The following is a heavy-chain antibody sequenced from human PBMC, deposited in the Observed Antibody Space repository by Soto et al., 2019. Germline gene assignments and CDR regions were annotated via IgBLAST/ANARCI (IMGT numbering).Heavy chain of an antibody. CDR1: GYTFTSYA. CDR3: AISIAAAGTCNY. V-gene: IGHV1-3*01. Sequence: QVQLVQSGAEVKKPGASVKVSCKASGYTFTSYAMHWVRQAPGQRLEWMGWINAGNVNTKYSQKLQGRVTITRDTSASTAYMELSSLRSEDTAVYYCAISIAAAGTCNYWGQGTLVTVSS. J-gene: IGHJ4*02. D-gene: IGHD6-13*01. CDR2: INAGNVNT.